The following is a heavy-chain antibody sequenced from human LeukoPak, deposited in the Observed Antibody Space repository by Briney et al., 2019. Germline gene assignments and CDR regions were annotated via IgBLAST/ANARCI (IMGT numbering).Heavy chain of an antibody. J-gene: IGHJ4*02. CDR1: GYTFTSYG. V-gene: IGHV1-18*01. CDR2: ISTYNGDT. Sequence: ASVTVSCTASGYTFTSYGISWVRQAPGQGLEWMGWISTYNGDTNYARKLQGRVTMTTDTSTNTAYMELRSLRSDDTAVYYCAREGLGELTLDYWGQGTLVTVSS. CDR3: AREGLGELTLDY. D-gene: IGHD3-16*01.